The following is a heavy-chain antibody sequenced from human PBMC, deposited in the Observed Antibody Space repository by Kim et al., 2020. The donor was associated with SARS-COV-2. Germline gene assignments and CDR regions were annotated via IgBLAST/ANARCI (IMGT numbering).Heavy chain of an antibody. Sequence: GGSLRLSCAASGFTFSSYAMHWVRQAPGKGLEWVAVISYDGSNKYYADSVKGRFTISRDNSKNTLYLQMNSLRAEDTAVYYCARDRVRGVIKYYFDYWGQGTLVTVSS. CDR1: GFTFSSYA. V-gene: IGHV3-30*04. D-gene: IGHD3-10*01. J-gene: IGHJ4*02. CDR2: ISYDGSNK. CDR3: ARDRVRGVIKYYFDY.